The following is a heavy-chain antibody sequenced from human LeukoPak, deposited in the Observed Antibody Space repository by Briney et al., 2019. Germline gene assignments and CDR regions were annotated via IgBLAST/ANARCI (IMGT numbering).Heavy chain of an antibody. Sequence: GASVNVSCKASGGTFSSYAISWVRQAPGQGLEWMGGIIPIFGTANYAQKFQGRVTITADESTSTAYMELSSLRSEDTAVYYCARSLHVVVVAATTGDAFDIWGQGTMVTVSS. D-gene: IGHD2-15*01. CDR3: ARSLHVVVVAATTGDAFDI. CDR2: IIPIFGTA. V-gene: IGHV1-69*13. J-gene: IGHJ3*02. CDR1: GGTFSSYA.